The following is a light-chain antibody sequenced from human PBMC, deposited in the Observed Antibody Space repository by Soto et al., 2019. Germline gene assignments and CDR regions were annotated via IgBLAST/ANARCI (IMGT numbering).Light chain of an antibody. CDR1: QSVSVN. Sequence: EIVMTQSPGTLSVSPGERATLSCRASQSVSVNLAWYQQKPGQAPRLLIYGVSTRATGIPARFSGSESGTEFTLTISSLQSEDFATYYCQQSYSTPRTFGQGTKVDIK. J-gene: IGKJ1*01. CDR2: GVS. V-gene: IGKV3-15*01. CDR3: QQSYSTPRT.